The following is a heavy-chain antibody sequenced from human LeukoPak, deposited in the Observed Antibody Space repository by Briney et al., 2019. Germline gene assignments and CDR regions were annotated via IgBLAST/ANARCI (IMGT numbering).Heavy chain of an antibody. J-gene: IGHJ4*02. D-gene: IGHD2-2*01. Sequence: ETLSLTCTVSGGSISSYYWSWVRQAPGKGLEWVSSISSSSSYIYYADSVKGRFTISRDNAKNSLYLQMNSLRAEDTAVYYCARGQPATVPLAPLDYWGQGTLVTVSS. V-gene: IGHV3-21*01. CDR2: ISSSSSYI. CDR3: ARGQPATVPLAPLDY. CDR1: GGSISSYY.